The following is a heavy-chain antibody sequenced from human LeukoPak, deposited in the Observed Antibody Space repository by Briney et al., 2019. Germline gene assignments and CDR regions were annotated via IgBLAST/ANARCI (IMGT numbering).Heavy chain of an antibody. CDR2: IKEDGSEK. Sequence: GGSLRLSCAVSGFTFSSYWMTWVRQAPGKGLEWVAKIKEDGSEKYCVDSVKGRFTVSRDNVKNSLFLQMNSLRAEDTAAYYCARLHSAIYYGDAFDIWGQGTMVIVSS. V-gene: IGHV3-7*03. J-gene: IGHJ3*02. CDR3: ARLHSAIYYGDAFDI. CDR1: GFTFSSYW. D-gene: IGHD1-26*01.